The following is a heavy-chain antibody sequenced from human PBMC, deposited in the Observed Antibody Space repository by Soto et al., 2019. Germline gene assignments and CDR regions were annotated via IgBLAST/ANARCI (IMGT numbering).Heavy chain of an antibody. CDR2: IYPSGAS. J-gene: IGHJ6*02. V-gene: IGHV4-30-2*01. CDR3: ARATFGAVLHLEV. Sequence: SETLSLTCAVSGASISTEGYTWSWIRQPPGKGLEWIGYIYPSGASNYNPSLRSRVTISLDASRNRFSLSVGSVTAADTAVYYCARATFGAVLHLEVWGQGTTVTVYS. D-gene: IGHD3-3*01. CDR1: GASISTEGYT.